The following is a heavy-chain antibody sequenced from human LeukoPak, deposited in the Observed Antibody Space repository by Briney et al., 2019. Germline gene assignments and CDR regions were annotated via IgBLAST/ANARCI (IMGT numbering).Heavy chain of an antibody. CDR2: MNPKSGST. CDR1: GYTFTSYD. CDR3: ARVTGSIDY. Sequence: ASVKVSCKASGYTFTSYDINWVRQATGQGLEWMGWMNPKSGSTGFAQKFQGRVTMTRDTSISTAYMELGSLRSEDTAVYYCARVTGSIDYWGQGTLVTVSS. D-gene: IGHD1-26*01. J-gene: IGHJ4*02. V-gene: IGHV1-8*01.